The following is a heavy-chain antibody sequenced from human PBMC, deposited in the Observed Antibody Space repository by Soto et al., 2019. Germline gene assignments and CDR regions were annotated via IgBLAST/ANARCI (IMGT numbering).Heavy chain of an antibody. D-gene: IGHD3-3*01. J-gene: IGHJ4*02. Sequence: QLVESGGGLAKPGGSLRLSCVGSGFTFGAYSMNWVRQSPEKGLEWVSSISSSSDFINYADSMKGRFTVSRDNAKNSLYLQMTSLRPEATAVYYCVRGPLTNPFGLVLDSWGQGTLVTVSS. CDR3: VRGPLTNPFGLVLDS. CDR2: ISSSSDFI. CDR1: GFTFGAYS. V-gene: IGHV3-21*01.